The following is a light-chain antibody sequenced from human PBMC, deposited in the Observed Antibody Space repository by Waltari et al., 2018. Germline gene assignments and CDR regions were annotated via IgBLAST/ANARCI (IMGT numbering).Light chain of an antibody. V-gene: IGKV1-39*01. CDR3: QQSFCFPVVT. Sequence: DIHLTQSPSSLSASVGDRVTISCQASQPIGTLLNWDEHRPGSGPRLLIYGASIIQTGVPSRFSGSGSGTQFTLTICCLQAGDFATYFCQQSFCFPVVTFGPGTTVNLK. CDR1: QPIGTL. J-gene: IGKJ3*01. CDR2: GAS.